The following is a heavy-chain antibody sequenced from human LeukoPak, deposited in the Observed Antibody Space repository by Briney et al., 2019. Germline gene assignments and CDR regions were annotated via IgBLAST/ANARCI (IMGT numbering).Heavy chain of an antibody. D-gene: IGHD6-13*01. V-gene: IGHV1-69*13. CDR3: ASTYSSSWHPLDY. J-gene: IGHJ4*02. Sequence: SVKVSCKASGGTFSSYAISWVRQAPGQGLEWMGGIIPIFGTANYAQKFQGRVTITADESTSTAYMELSSLRSEDTAVYYCASTYSSSWHPLDYWGQGTLVTVSS. CDR1: GGTFSSYA. CDR2: IIPIFGTA.